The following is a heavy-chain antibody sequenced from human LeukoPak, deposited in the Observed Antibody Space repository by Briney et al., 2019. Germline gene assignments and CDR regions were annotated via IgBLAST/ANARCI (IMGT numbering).Heavy chain of an antibody. CDR2: INPSGGST. CDR1: GYTFTSYY. D-gene: IGHD6-13*01. V-gene: IGHV1-46*01. J-gene: IGHJ5*02. Sequence: GASVKVSCKASGYTFTSYYMHWVRQAPGQGLEWMGIINPSGGSTSYAQKFQGRVTVTRDMSTSTVYMELSSLRSEDTAVYYCAREVNSGIAAAGKLDPWGQGTLVTVSS. CDR3: AREVNSGIAAAGKLDP.